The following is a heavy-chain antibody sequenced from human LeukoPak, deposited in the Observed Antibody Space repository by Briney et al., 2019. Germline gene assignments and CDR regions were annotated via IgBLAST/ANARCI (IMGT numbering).Heavy chain of an antibody. CDR2: ISSRGDTI. CDR1: RFAFSDYY. V-gene: IGHV3-11*04. CDR3: ARDDPDY. J-gene: IGHJ4*02. Sequence: PGGSLRLSRAASRFAFSDYYMSWIRQAPGKGLEWVSYISSRGDTIYYAASVRGRFTISRDNAKNSLFLQMDDLRAEDTAVYYCARDDPDYWGQGTLVTVSS.